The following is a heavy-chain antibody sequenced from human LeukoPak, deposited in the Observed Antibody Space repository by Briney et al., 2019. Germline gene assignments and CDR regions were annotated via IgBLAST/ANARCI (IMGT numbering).Heavy chain of an antibody. CDR3: ARGGDGYNYYYYYGMDV. J-gene: IGHJ6*02. Sequence: SGGSLRLSCAASGFTFSSYAMSWVRQAPGKGLEWVSAISGSGGSTYYADSVKGRFTISRDNSKNTLYLQMNSLRAEDTAVYYCARGGDGYNYYYYYGMDVWGQGTTVTVSS. D-gene: IGHD5-24*01. V-gene: IGHV3-23*01. CDR2: ISGSGGST. CDR1: GFTFSSYA.